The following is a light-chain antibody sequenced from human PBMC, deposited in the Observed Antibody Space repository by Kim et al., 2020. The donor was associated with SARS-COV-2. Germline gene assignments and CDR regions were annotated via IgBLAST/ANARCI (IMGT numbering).Light chain of an antibody. Sequence: PGERAILSCRASQSVSSSYLAWYQHKPVQSPRLLIHGASSRATGVPDRFRGGGSGTDFTLTITRLEPEDFAVYYCQQYGRSPTTFGQGTRLEIK. J-gene: IGKJ5*01. CDR2: GAS. CDR1: QSVSSSY. CDR3: QQYGRSPTT. V-gene: IGKV3-20*01.